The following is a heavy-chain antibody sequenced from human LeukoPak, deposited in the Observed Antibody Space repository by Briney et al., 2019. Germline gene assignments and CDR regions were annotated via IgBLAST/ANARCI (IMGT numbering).Heavy chain of an antibody. J-gene: IGHJ4*02. D-gene: IGHD6-13*01. CDR1: DFTFSFYW. Sequence: GGSLRLSWVASDFTFSFYWMTWVRQAPGKGLEWVANILPDGSQKYYVDSVKGRFTISRDNPKNSLYLQINSLRAEDTAVYYCGRLAHNAWYAIDYWGQGTLVTVSS. CDR3: GRLAHNAWYAIDY. CDR2: ILPDGSQK. V-gene: IGHV3-7*01.